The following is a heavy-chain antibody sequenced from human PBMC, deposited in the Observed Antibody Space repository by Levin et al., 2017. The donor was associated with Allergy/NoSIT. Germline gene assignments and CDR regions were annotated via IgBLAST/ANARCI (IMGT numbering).Heavy chain of an antibody. CDR1: GFTFSSYS. CDR2: ISGRGSAT. D-gene: IGHD3-16*01. CDR3: ARDRLWAFDS. Sequence: ETLSLTCAASGFTFSSYSMNWVRQAPGKGLELVSYISGRGSATYYAESVKGRFTISRDNAHNSLVLQMNSLRAEDTAVYYCARDRLWAFDSWGQGTMVTVSS. V-gene: IGHV3-48*01. J-gene: IGHJ3*02.